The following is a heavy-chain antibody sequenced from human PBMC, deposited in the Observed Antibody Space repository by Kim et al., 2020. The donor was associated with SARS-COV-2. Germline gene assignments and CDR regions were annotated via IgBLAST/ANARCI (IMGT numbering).Heavy chain of an antibody. J-gene: IGHJ4*02. CDR3: ARRPSSAVAGVDY. Sequence: ASVKVSCKASGYTFTSYAMHWVRQAPGQRLEWMGWINAGNGNTKYSQKFQGRVTITRDTSASTAYMELSSLRSEDTAVYYCARRPSSAVAGVDYWGQGTLVTVSS. CDR2: INAGNGNT. V-gene: IGHV1-3*01. CDR1: GYTFTSYA. D-gene: IGHD6-19*01.